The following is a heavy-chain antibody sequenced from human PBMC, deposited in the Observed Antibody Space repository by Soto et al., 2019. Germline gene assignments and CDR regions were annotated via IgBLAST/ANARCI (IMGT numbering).Heavy chain of an antibody. D-gene: IGHD2-21*01. CDR3: ATLPPRIVVTVLPIPT. CDR2: VYHSGSN. CDR1: GDSISSTHW. Sequence: QVYLHQSGPGLVKPSGTLSLTCAVSGDSISSTHWWTWVRQPPGKGLEWIGEVYHSGSNSYNPSLKSRVTISVDKSNNQFSLKLTSVTAADTAVDYCATLPPRIVVTVLPIPTWGQGTLVSVSS. J-gene: IGHJ5*02. V-gene: IGHV4-4*02.